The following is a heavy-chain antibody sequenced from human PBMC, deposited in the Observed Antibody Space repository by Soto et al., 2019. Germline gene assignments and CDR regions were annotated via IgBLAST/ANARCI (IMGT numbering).Heavy chain of an antibody. D-gene: IGHD3-3*01. CDR3: AKARGLSRFLGWMEWYLDL. CDR2: ISDDGSNK. CDR1: GFTVSNYG. Sequence: QVQLVESGGGVVQPGRSLRLSCAASGFTVSNYGMHWVRQAPGKGLEWVALISDDGSNKYYADSVKGRFTISRDNSKSTLDLHMNSLRPEDTAVYYCAKARGLSRFLGWMEWYLDLWGRGTLVTVSS. J-gene: IGHJ2*01. V-gene: IGHV3-30*18.